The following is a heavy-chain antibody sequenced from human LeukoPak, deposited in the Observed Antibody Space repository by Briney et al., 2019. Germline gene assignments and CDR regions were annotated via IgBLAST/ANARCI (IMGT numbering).Heavy chain of an antibody. CDR1: GGSISSSSYY. CDR2: IYYSGST. Sequence: SETLSLTCTVSGGSISSSSYYWGWIRQPPGKGLEWIGSIYYSGSTYYNPSLKSRVTISVDTSKNQFSLKLSSVTAADTAVYYCARVRGRYSSSFRIKYFDYWGQGTLVTVSS. J-gene: IGHJ4*02. D-gene: IGHD6-13*01. V-gene: IGHV4-39*01. CDR3: ARVRGRYSSSFRIKYFDY.